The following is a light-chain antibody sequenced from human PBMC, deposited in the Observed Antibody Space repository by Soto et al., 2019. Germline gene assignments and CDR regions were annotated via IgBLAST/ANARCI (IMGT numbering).Light chain of an antibody. CDR1: QSVDTY. J-gene: IGKJ2*01. CDR3: QQYGSSPTYT. V-gene: IGKV3-11*01. CDR2: GAS. Sequence: EVVLTQSPATLSLSPGESATLSCRASQSVDTYLAWYQQKPGQPPRLLIYGASNRATGIPARFSGSGSGTDFTLSITALEPEDFAVYYCQQYGSSPTYTFGQGTKLEIK.